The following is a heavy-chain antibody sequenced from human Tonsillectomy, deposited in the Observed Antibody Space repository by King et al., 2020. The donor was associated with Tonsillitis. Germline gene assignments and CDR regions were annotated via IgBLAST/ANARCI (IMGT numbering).Heavy chain of an antibody. D-gene: IGHD6-6*01. J-gene: IGHJ4*02. Sequence: VQLVESGGGLVQPGRSLRLSCAASGFTFDDYAMHWVRQAPGKGLEWVSGISWNSGSIGYADSVKGRFTISRDNAKNSLYLQMNSLRAEDTALYYCAKATTVYSSSSIDYWGQGTLVTVSS. CDR3: AKATTVYSSSSIDY. V-gene: IGHV3-9*01. CDR2: ISWNSGSI. CDR1: GFTFDDYA.